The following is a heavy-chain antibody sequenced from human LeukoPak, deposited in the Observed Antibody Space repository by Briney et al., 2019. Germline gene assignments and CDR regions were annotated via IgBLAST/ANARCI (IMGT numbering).Heavy chain of an antibody. J-gene: IGHJ5*02. CDR3: ARHRYYYDSSGYHNWFDP. CDR1: GGSISSSSYY. V-gene: IGHV4-39*01. CDR2: IYYSGST. Sequence: SETLSLTCTVSGGSISSSSYYWGWIRQPPGKGLEWIGSIYYSGSTYYNPSLKSRVTISVDTSKNQFSLKLSSVTAADTAVYYCARHRYYYDSSGYHNWFDPWGQGTLVTVSS. D-gene: IGHD3-22*01.